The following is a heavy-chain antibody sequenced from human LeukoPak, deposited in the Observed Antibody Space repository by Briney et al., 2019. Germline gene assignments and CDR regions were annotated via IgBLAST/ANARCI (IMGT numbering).Heavy chain of an antibody. D-gene: IGHD6-6*01. V-gene: IGHV4-30-2*01. J-gene: IGHJ4*02. CDR2: IYHSGST. CDR1: GGSISSGGYY. CDR3: ASIPSYYFDY. Sequence: SQTLSLTCAVSGGSISSGGYYWSWIRQPPGKGLEWIGYIYHSGSTFYNPSLKSRVTISVDRSKNQFSLKLSSVTAADTAVYYCASIPSYYFDYWGQGTLVTVSS.